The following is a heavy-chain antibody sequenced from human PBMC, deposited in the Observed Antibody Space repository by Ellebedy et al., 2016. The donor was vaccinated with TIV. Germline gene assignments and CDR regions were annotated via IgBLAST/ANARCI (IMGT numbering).Heavy chain of an antibody. V-gene: IGHV3-23*01. CDR2: ISGSGGST. J-gene: IGHJ6*02. CDR3: AELSPRSGYYRGDYYGMDV. D-gene: IGHD3-3*01. Sequence: GGSLRLSCAASGFTFSDYAMSWVRQAPGKGLEWVSAISGSGGSTYYADSVKGRFTISRDNSKNTLYLQMNSLRAEDTAVYYCAELSPRSGYYRGDYYGMDVWGQGTTVTVSS. CDR1: GFTFSDYA.